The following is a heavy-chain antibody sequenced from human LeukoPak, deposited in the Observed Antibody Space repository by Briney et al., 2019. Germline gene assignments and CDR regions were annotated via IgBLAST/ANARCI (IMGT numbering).Heavy chain of an antibody. CDR2: INHSGST. CDR1: GGSFSGYY. Sequence: SETLSLTCAVYGGSFSGYYWSWIRQPPGKGLEWIGEINHSGSTNYNPSLKSRVTVSVDTSKNQFSLKLSSVTAADTAVYYCASSYDSSGYHDYWGQGTLVTVSS. D-gene: IGHD3-22*01. J-gene: IGHJ4*02. V-gene: IGHV4-34*01. CDR3: ASSYDSSGYHDY.